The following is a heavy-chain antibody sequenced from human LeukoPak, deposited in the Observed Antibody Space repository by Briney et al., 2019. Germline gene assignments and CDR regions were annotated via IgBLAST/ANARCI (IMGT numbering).Heavy chain of an antibody. D-gene: IGHD6-6*01. V-gene: IGHV3-74*01. CDR1: GFTFSHYW. Sequence: GGSLRLSCAASGFTFSHYWMHWVRQAPGKGLVWVSRINSDGSSRNYADSVKGRFTISRDNAKNTLYLQMNSLRAEDTAVFYGARGGGSSSWGQGTLVTVSS. J-gene: IGHJ4*02. CDR3: ARGGGSSS. CDR2: INSDGSSR.